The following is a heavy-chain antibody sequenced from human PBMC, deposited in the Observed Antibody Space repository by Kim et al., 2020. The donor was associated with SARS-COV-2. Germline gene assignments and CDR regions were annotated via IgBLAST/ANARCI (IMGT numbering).Heavy chain of an antibody. V-gene: IGHV4-59*01. J-gene: IGHJ5*02. Sequence: NPSLKSRVTISVDTSKNQFSLKLSSVTAADTAVYYCAREDGDSNNWFDPWGQGTLVTVSS. D-gene: IGHD4-17*01. CDR3: AREDGDSNNWFDP.